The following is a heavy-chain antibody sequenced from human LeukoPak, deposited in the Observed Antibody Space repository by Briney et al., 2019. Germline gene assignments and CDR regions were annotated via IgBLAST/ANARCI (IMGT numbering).Heavy chain of an antibody. CDR1: GGSISGYY. D-gene: IGHD3-22*01. J-gene: IGHJ3*02. CDR3: ARGPYSSDSSGAFDI. Sequence: SETLSLTCTVSGGSISGYYWSWFRQPPGKRLEWIGYIFYTGSTNYNPSLKTRVTISTDTSKNQFSLKLSSVTAADTAVYFCARGPYSSDSSGAFDIWGQGTMVTVSS. CDR2: IFYTGST. V-gene: IGHV4-59*08.